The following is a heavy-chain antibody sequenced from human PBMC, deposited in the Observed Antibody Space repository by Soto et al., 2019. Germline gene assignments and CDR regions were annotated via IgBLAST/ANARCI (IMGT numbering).Heavy chain of an antibody. Sequence: GGSLRLSCAASGFTFSSYDMHWVRQATGKGLEWVSAIGTAGDTYYPGSVKGRFTISRENAKNSLYLQMNSLRAGDTAVYYCARAGKVGATGVVRYYYYGMDVWGQGTTVTVSS. J-gene: IGHJ6*02. D-gene: IGHD1-26*01. CDR1: GFTFSSYD. CDR3: ARAGKVGATGVVRYYYYGMDV. CDR2: IGTAGDT. V-gene: IGHV3-13*01.